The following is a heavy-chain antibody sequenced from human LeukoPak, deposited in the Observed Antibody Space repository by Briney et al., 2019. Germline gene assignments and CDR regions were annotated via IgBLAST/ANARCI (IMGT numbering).Heavy chain of an antibody. Sequence: GGSLRLSCAASGFTFSSYSMNWVRQAPGKGLEWASYISSSSSTIYYADSVKGRFTISRDNAKNSLYLQMNSLRAEDTAVYYCARVGAGRRFYYYYYYMDVWGKGTTVTVSS. CDR3: ARVGAGRRFYYYYYYMDV. CDR1: GFTFSSYS. V-gene: IGHV3-48*04. D-gene: IGHD5-24*01. CDR2: ISSSSSTI. J-gene: IGHJ6*03.